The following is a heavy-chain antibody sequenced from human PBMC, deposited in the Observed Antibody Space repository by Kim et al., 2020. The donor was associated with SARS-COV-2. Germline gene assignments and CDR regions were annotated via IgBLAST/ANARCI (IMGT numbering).Heavy chain of an antibody. Sequence: GGSLRLSCAASGFTFSSYAMHWVRQAPGKGLEYVSAISSNGGSTYYANSVKGRFTISRDNSKNTLYLQMGSLRAEDMAVYYCARGFEVVDYDFWSGSQVYYYYMDVWGKGTTVIVSS. J-gene: IGHJ6*03. D-gene: IGHD3-3*01. V-gene: IGHV3-64*01. CDR3: ARGFEVVDYDFWSGSQVYYYYMDV. CDR1: GFTFSSYA. CDR2: ISSNGGST.